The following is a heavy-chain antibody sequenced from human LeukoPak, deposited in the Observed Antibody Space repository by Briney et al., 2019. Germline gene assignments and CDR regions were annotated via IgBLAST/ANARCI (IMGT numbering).Heavy chain of an antibody. CDR2: IYHSGST. CDR3: ARDTDYYDSSGYAMDAFDI. CDR1: GYSISSGYY. J-gene: IGHJ3*02. D-gene: IGHD3-22*01. Sequence: SETLSLTCTVSGYSISSGYYWGWIRQPPGKGLEWIGSIYHSGSTYYNPSLKSRVTISVDTSKNQFSLKLSSVTAADTAVYYCARDTDYYDSSGYAMDAFDIWGQGTMVTVSS. V-gene: IGHV4-38-2*02.